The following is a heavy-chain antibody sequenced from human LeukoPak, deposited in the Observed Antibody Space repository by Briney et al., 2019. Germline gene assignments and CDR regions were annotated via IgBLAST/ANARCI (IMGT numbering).Heavy chain of an antibody. CDR2: INHSGST. J-gene: IGHJ4*02. CDR3: ASAAWKDKGQYYYDSSGYYYGHDY. Sequence: SETLSLTCAVYGGSFSGYYWSWIRQPPGKGLEWIGEINHSGSTNYNPSPKSRVTISVDTSKNQFSLKLSSVTAADTAVYYCASAAWKDKGQYYYDSSGYYYGHDYWGQGTLVTVSS. D-gene: IGHD3-22*01. V-gene: IGHV4-34*01. CDR1: GGSFSGYY.